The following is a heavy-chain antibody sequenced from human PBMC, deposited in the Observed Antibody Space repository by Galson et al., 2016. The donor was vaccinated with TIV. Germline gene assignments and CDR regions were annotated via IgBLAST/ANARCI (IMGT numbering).Heavy chain of an antibody. D-gene: IGHD6-19*01. CDR1: GGTFNIYA. CDR2: ILPIFGAA. Sequence: SVKVSCKASGGTFNIYAISWVRQAPGQGLEWMGGILPIFGAATYAQKFQGRVTITADGSTNTAYMELSSLKSDDTAMYYCARPSSSCRGCSYYYYMDVWGKGTTVTVSS. CDR3: ARPSSSCRGCSYYYYMDV. V-gene: IGHV1-69*13. J-gene: IGHJ6*03.